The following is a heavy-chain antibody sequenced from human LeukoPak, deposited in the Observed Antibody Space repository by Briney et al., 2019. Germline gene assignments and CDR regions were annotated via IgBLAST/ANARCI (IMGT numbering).Heavy chain of an antibody. CDR3: ARLYCGGGGRCDSYFEY. J-gene: IGHJ4*02. D-gene: IGHD2-21*01. V-gene: IGHV3-7*05. CDR2: INQDGSAK. Sequence: GGSLRLSCAASGFTFSTYWMSWVRQAPGEGLEWVDNINQDGSAKLYVDSVKGRFTISRDNAKNSLYLQMNSLRGEDTAVYYCARLYCGGGGRCDSYFEYWSQGNLVTVSS. CDR1: GFTFSTYW.